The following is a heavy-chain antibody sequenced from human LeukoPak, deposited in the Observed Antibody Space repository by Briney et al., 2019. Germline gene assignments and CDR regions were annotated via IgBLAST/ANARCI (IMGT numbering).Heavy chain of an antibody. CDR2: IYPDDSDT. V-gene: IGHV5-51*01. CDR1: GYSFTNSW. Sequence: GESLKISCKGSGYSFTNSWIAWVRQLPGKGPELMGVIYPDDSDTKYSPSFQGRVTISVDKSISTAYLQWRSLKASDSALYFCARKTGGFATWGQGTLVTVSS. D-gene: IGHD3-16*01. CDR3: ARKTGGFAT. J-gene: IGHJ5*02.